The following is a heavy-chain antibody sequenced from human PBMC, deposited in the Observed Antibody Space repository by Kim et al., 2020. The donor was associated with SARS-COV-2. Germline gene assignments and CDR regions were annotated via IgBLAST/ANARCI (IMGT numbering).Heavy chain of an antibody. J-gene: IGHJ6*02. V-gene: IGHV4-34*01. D-gene: IGHD3-3*01. CDR2: INHSGST. Sequence: SETLSLTCAVYGGSFSGYYWSWIRQPPGKGLEWIGEINHSGSTNYNPSLKSRVTISVDTSKNQFSLKLSSVTAADTAVYYCAGSTHRSGYWSYYYYYGMDVWGQGTTVTVSS. CDR3: AGSTHRSGYWSYYYYYGMDV. CDR1: GGSFSGYY.